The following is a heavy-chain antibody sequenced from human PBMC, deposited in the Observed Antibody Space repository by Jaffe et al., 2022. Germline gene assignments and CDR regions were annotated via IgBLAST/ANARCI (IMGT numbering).Heavy chain of an antibody. J-gene: IGHJ4*02. V-gene: IGHV4-59*01. D-gene: IGHD1-26*01. Sequence: QVQLQESRPGLVKPSETLSLTCTVSGGSISSSDWSWIRQPPGKGLEYITTIFKNGDIDYNPSLKSRVTISADTSKSQFSLLLSSVTAADTAVYYCARYEERSFDYWGQGTLLTVSS. CDR3: ARYEERSFDY. CDR2: IFKNGDI. CDR1: GGSISSSD.